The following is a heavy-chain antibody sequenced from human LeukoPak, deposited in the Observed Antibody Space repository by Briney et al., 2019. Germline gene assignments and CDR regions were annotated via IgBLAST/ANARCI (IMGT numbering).Heavy chain of an antibody. V-gene: IGHV4-39*01. D-gene: IGHD6-25*01. CDR1: GVFISSSSYY. CDR3: ARPLQYSSDLQYFDY. J-gene: IGHJ4*02. Sequence: SETLSLTCTVSGVFISSSSYYWVWLRQPPGKGLEWIGTIYYGGSTYYNPSLKSRVTISVDTSKNQFSLKLNSLTAADTAVYYCARPLQYSSDLQYFDYWGQGTLVTVSS. CDR2: IYYGGST.